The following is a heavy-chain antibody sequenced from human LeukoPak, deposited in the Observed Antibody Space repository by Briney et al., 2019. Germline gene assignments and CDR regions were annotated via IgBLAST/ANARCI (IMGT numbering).Heavy chain of an antibody. CDR3: ARDVGSGWFDY. Sequence: GGSLRLSCAASGFTLSSFEMDWVRQAPGKGLEWVSYMSNSGRTIYYTDSVKGRFTISRDNAKNSLYLQMNSLRAEDTAVYYCARDVGSGWFDYWGQGTLVTVSS. J-gene: IGHJ4*02. V-gene: IGHV3-48*03. D-gene: IGHD6-19*01. CDR1: GFTLSSFE. CDR2: MSNSGRTI.